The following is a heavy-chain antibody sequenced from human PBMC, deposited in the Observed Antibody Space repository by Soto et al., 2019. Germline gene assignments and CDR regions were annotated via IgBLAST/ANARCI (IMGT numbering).Heavy chain of an antibody. CDR2: INPNSGGT. CDR3: ARGYYGSGSYRYHY. Sequence: ASVKVSCKASGYTFTGYYMHWVRQAPGQGLEWMGWINPNSGGTNYAQKFQGRVTMTRDTSISTAYMELIRLRSDDTAVYYCARGYYGSGSYRYHYWGQGTLVTVSS. D-gene: IGHD3-10*01. J-gene: IGHJ4*02. CDR1: GYTFTGYY. V-gene: IGHV1-2*02.